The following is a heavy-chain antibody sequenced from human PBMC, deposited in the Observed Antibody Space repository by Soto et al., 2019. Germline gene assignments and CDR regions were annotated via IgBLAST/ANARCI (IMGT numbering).Heavy chain of an antibody. CDR1: GYTFTSYG. CDR3: ARVYYDSSGYYYDHFDY. V-gene: IGHV1-18*04. Sequence: ASVKVSGKASGYTFTSYGISWVRQAPGQGLEWMGWISAYNGNTNYAQKLQGRVTMTTDTSTSTAYMELRSLRSDDTAVYYCARVYYDSSGYYYDHFDYWGQGTLVTVSS. D-gene: IGHD3-22*01. J-gene: IGHJ4*02. CDR2: ISAYNGNT.